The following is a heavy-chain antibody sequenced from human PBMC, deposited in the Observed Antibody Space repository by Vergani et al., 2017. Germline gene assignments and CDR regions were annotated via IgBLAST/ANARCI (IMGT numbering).Heavy chain of an antibody. CDR1: GYTFTRYG. Sequence: QVQLVQSGAEVKKPGASVKVSCKASGYTFTRYGISWVRQAPGQGLEWMGWISAYNGNTNYAQKLQGRVTMTTDTSTSTAYMGLRSLRSDDTAVYYCARVGLYXSSTSCYYYYGMDVWGQGTTVTVSS. J-gene: IGHJ6*02. V-gene: IGHV1-18*01. CDR2: ISAYNGNT. CDR3: ARVGLYXSSTSCYYYYGMDV. D-gene: IGHD2-2*01.